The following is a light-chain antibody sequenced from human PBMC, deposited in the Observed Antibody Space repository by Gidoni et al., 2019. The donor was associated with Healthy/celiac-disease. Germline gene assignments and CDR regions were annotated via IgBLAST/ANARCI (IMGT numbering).Light chain of an antibody. J-gene: IGLJ1*01. CDR2: GKN. Sequence: SSEQTQDPAVSVALGQTVRITCQGDSLRSYYASWYQQRSGQAPVLVSYGKNNRPSGIPDRFSGSSSGNTASLTITGARAEDEADYYCNSRDSSVNHLGSVFGTGTRVTVL. CDR1: SLRSYY. V-gene: IGLV3-19*01. CDR3: NSRDSSVNHLGSV.